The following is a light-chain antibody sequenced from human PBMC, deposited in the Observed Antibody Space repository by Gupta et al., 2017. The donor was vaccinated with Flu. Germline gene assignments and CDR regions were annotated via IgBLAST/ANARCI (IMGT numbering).Light chain of an antibody. Sequence: QSVLTQPPSASGTPGQRVTISCSGSNSNIGSNSVHWYQPHPGTAPKVLIYINDKRPSGVPDRFSGSRSGTSASLAISGLQAEDEADYYCVALDGSLSAWVFGGGTKLTVL. CDR2: IND. CDR3: VALDGSLSAWV. J-gene: IGLJ3*02. V-gene: IGLV1-44*01. CDR1: NSNIGSNS.